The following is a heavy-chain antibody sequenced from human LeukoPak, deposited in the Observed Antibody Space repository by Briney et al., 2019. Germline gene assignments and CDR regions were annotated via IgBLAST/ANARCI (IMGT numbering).Heavy chain of an antibody. V-gene: IGHV4-30-2*01. CDR2: IYHSGST. J-gene: IGHJ4*02. D-gene: IGHD3-22*01. CDR3: ARGGNYYDSSGYYYN. CDR1: GGSISSGGYS. Sequence: SQTLSLTCAVSGGSISSGGYSWSWIRQPPGKGLEWIGYIYHSGSTYYNPSLKSRVTISVDRSKNQFSLKLSPVTAADTAVYYSARGGNYYDSSGYYYNWGQGTLVTVSS.